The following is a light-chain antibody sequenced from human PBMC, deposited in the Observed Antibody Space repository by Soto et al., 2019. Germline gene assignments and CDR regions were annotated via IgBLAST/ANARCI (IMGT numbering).Light chain of an antibody. CDR1: QSVSSSY. J-gene: IGKJ1*01. V-gene: IGKV3-20*01. Sequence: MVLTQCSGTLSLSPGERATLSCRAIQSVSSSYLAWYQQKPGQAPRLLIYGASSRATDIPDRYSGSGSGTDFTLTISRLEPEHFAVYYCHQYGSSPATFGQGTKVDIK. CDR2: GAS. CDR3: HQYGSSPAT.